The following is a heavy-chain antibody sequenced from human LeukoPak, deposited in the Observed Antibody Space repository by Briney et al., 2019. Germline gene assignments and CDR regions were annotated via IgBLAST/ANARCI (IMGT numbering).Heavy chain of an antibody. J-gene: IGHJ4*02. D-gene: IGHD3-3*01. CDR3: ARTPYYDFWSGYYHFDY. CDR2: ISAYNGNT. Sequence: GASVKVSCKASGYTFTNYGINWVRQAPGQALEWMGWISAYNGNTNYAQNFQGRVTMTTVTSTSTAYMELRGLRSDDTAVYYCARTPYYDFWSGYYHFDYWAQGTLVTVSS. CDR1: GYTFTNYG. V-gene: IGHV1-18*01.